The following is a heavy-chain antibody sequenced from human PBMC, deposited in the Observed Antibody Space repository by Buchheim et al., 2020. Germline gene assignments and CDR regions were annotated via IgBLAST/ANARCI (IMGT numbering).Heavy chain of an antibody. CDR2: INPSGGST. D-gene: IGHD6-6*01. CDR1: GYTFTSYY. J-gene: IGHJ6*03. Sequence: QVQLVQSGAEVKKPGASVKVSCKASGYTFTSYYMYWVRQAPGQGLEWMGIINPSGGSTSYAQKFQGRVTMTRDTSTSTVYMELSSLRSEDTAVYYCAREIGQLVSYTYYYYMDVWGKGTT. CDR3: AREIGQLVSYTYYYYMDV. V-gene: IGHV1-46*01.